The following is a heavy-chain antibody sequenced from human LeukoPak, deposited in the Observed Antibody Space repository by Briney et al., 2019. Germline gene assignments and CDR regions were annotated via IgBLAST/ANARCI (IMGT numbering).Heavy chain of an antibody. CDR1: GYSFTSDW. D-gene: IGHD4-23*01. Sequence: GESLKISCQGSGYSFTSDWIGWVRQMPGKGLEWMGIIYPGDSDTKYSPSFQGQVTISADKSISTAYLQWSSLKASDTAMYYCARQDPSYYGGNSGWFDPWGQGTQVTVSS. CDR3: ARQDPSYYGGNSGWFDP. V-gene: IGHV5-51*01. CDR2: IYPGDSDT. J-gene: IGHJ5*02.